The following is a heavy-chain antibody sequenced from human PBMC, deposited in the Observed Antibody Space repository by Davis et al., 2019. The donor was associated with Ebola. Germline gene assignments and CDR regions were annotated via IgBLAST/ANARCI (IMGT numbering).Heavy chain of an antibody. Sequence: SVNVSCKASGYTFNNYGVSWVRQPPGQGLEWMGRIIPILGIANYAQKFQGRVTITADESTSTAYMELSSLRSEDTAVYYCARAQFPTTSDHWGQGTLVTVSS. D-gene: IGHD1-1*01. CDR2: IIPILGIA. CDR1: GYTFNNYG. CDR3: ARAQFPTTSDH. V-gene: IGHV1-69*04. J-gene: IGHJ4*02.